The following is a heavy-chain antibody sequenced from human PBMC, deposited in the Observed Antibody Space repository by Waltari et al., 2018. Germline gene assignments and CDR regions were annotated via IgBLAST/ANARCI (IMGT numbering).Heavy chain of an antibody. V-gene: IGHV1-2*06. D-gene: IGHD6-19*01. CDR2: INPNSGGT. CDR3: ARASPISGWYGY. J-gene: IGHJ4*02. CDR1: GYTFTGYY. Sequence: QVQLVQSGAEVKKPGASVKVSCKASGYTFTGYYMHWVRQAPGQGLEWMGRINPNSGGTNYAQKFQGRVTITADESTSTAYMELSSLRSEDTAVYYCARASPISGWYGYWGQGTLVTVSS.